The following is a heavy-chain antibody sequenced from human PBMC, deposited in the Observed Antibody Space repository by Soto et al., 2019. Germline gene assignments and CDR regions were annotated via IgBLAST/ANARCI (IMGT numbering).Heavy chain of an antibody. J-gene: IGHJ6*03. D-gene: IGHD3-3*01. Sequence: SETLSLTCTVSGGSISSYYWSWIRQPPGKGLEWIGYIYYSGSTNYNPSLKSRVTIRVDTSKNQFSLRLSSVTAADTAVYYCARSATYYDFWSAATRNYYYYYMDVWGKGTTVTVSS. CDR1: GGSISSYY. V-gene: IGHV4-59*08. CDR2: IYYSGST. CDR3: ARSATYYDFWSAATRNYYYYYMDV.